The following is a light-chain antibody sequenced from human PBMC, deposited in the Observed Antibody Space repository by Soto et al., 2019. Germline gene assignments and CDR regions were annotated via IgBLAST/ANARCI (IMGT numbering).Light chain of an antibody. Sequence: QSVLTQPASVSGSPGQSITISCTGTSSGVGGYNYVSWYQHHPGKAPKLMIYDVSNRPSGVSNRFSGSKSGNTASLTISGLQAEDEADYYCSSYTSSSTLPYVFGTGTKLTVL. V-gene: IGLV2-14*03. J-gene: IGLJ1*01. CDR2: DVS. CDR3: SSYTSSSTLPYV. CDR1: SSGVGGYNY.